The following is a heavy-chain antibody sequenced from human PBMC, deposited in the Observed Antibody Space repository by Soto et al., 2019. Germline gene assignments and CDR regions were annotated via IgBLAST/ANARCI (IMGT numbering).Heavy chain of an antibody. CDR2: IYHSGST. V-gene: IGHV4-30-2*01. CDR3: PRVPER. CDR1: GGSSSRGGDS. Sequence: PSETLSLTCAVSGGSSSRGGDSWSWIRQPPGKGLEWIGYIYHSGSTYYNPSLKSRVTISVDRSKNQFSLKLSSVTAADTAVYYCPRVPERWGQGTLVTVS. D-gene: IGHD2-2*01. J-gene: IGHJ4*02.